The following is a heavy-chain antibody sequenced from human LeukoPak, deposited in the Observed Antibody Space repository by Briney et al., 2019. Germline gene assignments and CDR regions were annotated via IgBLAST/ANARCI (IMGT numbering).Heavy chain of an antibody. CDR2: IGWNSART. CDR1: GFTFDDYA. V-gene: IGHV3-9*01. Sequence: GRSLRLSCAASGFTFDDYAMHWVRQTPGKGLEWVSGIGWNSARTGYADSVRGRFTISRDNAKNSLYLQMNSLRAEDTALYYCGKDISAGGMDVWGQGTTATVSS. D-gene: IGHD3-10*01. J-gene: IGHJ6*02. CDR3: GKDISAGGMDV.